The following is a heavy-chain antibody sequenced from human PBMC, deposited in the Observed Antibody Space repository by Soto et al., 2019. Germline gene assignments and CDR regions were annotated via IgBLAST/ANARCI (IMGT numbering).Heavy chain of an antibody. J-gene: IGHJ4*02. CDR1: GYTFTSYG. CDR3: ARDSPPVDY. CDR2: ISAYNGNT. Sequence: QVQLVQSGAEGKKPGASVKVSCKASGYTFTSYGVSWVRQAPGQGLEWMGWISAYNGNTKYAQKLQGRVTMTTDTSTNTAYMDLRSLRSDDTAVYYCARDSPPVDYWGQGTLVTVSS. V-gene: IGHV1-18*01.